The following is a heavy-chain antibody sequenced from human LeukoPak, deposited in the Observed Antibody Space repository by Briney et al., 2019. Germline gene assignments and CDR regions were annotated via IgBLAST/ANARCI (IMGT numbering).Heavy chain of an antibody. V-gene: IGHV3-48*03. J-gene: IGHJ4*02. CDR3: AKDSSGNYSTELDY. CDR1: GFTFSSYE. Sequence: GGSLRLSCAASGFTFSSYEMNWVRQAPGKGLEWVSYISSSGSTIYYADSVKGRFTTSRDNSKNTLYLQMNSLRAEDTAVYYCAKDSSGNYSTELDYWGQGTLVTVSS. CDR2: ISSSGSTI. D-gene: IGHD1-26*01.